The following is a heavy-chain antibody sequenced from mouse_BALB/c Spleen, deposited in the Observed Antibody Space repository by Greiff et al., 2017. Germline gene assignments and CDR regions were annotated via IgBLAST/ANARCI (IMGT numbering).Heavy chain of an antibody. CDR3: ARGGTLAWFAY. CDR2: INPSNGRT. V-gene: IGHV1S81*02. J-gene: IGHJ3*01. Sequence: QVQLQQPGAELVKPGASVKLSCKASGYTFTSYWMHWVKQMPGQGLEWIGEINPSNGRTNYNEKFKSKATLTVDKSSSTAYMQLSSLTSEDSAVYYCARGGTLAWFAYWGQGTLVTVSA. D-gene: IGHD4-1*01. CDR1: GYTFTSYW.